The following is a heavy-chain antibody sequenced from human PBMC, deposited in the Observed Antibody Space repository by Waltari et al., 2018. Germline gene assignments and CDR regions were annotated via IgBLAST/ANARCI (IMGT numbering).Heavy chain of an antibody. Sequence: EVKLVESGGNLVQPGRSLRLSCTTSGFNFGHYAMTWVRQAPGKGLDWVGFIRSKTYGETTEFAASVKGRFTISRDDSKSIAYLQMNSLKTEDAAVYYCTRDSNTYFDILTVLDYWGQGTLVTVSS. V-gene: IGHV3-49*04. CDR2: IRSKTYGETT. D-gene: IGHD3-9*01. CDR3: TRDSNTYFDILTVLDY. CDR1: GFNFGHYA. J-gene: IGHJ4*02.